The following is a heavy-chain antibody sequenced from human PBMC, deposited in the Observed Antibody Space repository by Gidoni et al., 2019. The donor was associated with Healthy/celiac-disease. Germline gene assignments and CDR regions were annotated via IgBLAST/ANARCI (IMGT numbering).Heavy chain of an antibody. Sequence: EVQLLASWGGVVQPGGSLRLSCAAPGFTFSSYAMSWVRQAPGKGLEWVSAISGSGGSTYYADSVKGRFTISRDNSKNTLYLQRNSLRAEDTALYYCANDYVGLDGNYWGQGTLVTVSS. J-gene: IGHJ4*02. D-gene: IGHD1-26*01. V-gene: IGHV3-23*01. CDR2: ISGSGGST. CDR1: GFTFSSYA. CDR3: ANDYVGLDGNY.